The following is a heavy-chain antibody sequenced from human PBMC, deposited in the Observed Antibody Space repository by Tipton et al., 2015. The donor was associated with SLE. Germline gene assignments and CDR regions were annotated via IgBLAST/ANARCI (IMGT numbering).Heavy chain of an antibody. CDR3: ARDLGGRGAFDI. J-gene: IGHJ3*02. V-gene: IGHV3-48*03. Sequence: SLRLSCAASGFTFSSYEMNWVRQAPGKGLEWVSYISSSGSTIYYADSVKGRFTISRDNAKNSLYLQMNSLRAEDTAVYYCARDLGGRGAFDIWGQGTMVTVSS. D-gene: IGHD3-16*01. CDR2: ISSSGSTI. CDR1: GFTFSSYE.